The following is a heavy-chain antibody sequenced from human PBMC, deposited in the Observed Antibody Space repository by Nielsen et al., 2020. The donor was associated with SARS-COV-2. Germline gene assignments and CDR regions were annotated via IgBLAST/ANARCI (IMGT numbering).Heavy chain of an antibody. Sequence: SETLSLTCTVSGGSISSGDYYWSWIRQPPGKGLEWIGYIYYSGSTYYNPSLKSRVTISVDTSKNQFSLKLSSVTAADTAVYYCAREVGYYDSSEFDAFDIWGQGTKVTVSS. D-gene: IGHD3-22*01. V-gene: IGHV4-30-4*01. CDR1: GGSISSGDYY. CDR2: IYYSGST. CDR3: AREVGYYDSSEFDAFDI. J-gene: IGHJ3*02.